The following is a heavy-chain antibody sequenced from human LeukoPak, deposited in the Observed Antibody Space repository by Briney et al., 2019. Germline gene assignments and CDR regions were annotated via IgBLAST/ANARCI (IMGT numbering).Heavy chain of an antibody. CDR2: IYSGGST. D-gene: IGHD5-18*01. V-gene: IGHV3-53*01. J-gene: IGHJ3*02. Sequence: PGGPLRLSCAASGFTVSSNYMSWVRQAPGKGLEWVSVIYSGGSTYYADSVKGRFTISRDNSKNTLYLQMNSLRAEDTAVYYCARDGRYSYGHDAFDIWGQGTMVTVSS. CDR3: ARDGRYSYGHDAFDI. CDR1: GFTVSSNY.